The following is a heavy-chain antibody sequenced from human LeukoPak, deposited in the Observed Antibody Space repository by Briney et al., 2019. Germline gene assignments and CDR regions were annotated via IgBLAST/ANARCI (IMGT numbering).Heavy chain of an antibody. CDR1: GFTFDDYA. V-gene: IGHV3-9*01. J-gene: IGHJ4*02. Sequence: GGSLRLSCAASGFTFDDYAMHWVRQAPGKGLEWVSGISWNSGSIGYADSVKGRFTISRDNSKNTLYLQMNSLRAEDTAVYYCASYGDIDDYWGQGTLVTVSS. CDR3: ASYGDIDDY. D-gene: IGHD4-17*01. CDR2: ISWNSGSI.